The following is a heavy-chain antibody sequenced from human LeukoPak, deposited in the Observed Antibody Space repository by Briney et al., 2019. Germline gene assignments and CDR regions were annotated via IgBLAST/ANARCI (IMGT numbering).Heavy chain of an antibody. J-gene: IGHJ4*02. CDR1: GYTLTELS. CDR2: SDPEDGET. Sequence: GASVKVSCKVSGYTLTELSMHWVRQAPGKGLEWMGGSDPEDGETIYAQKFQGRVTMTEDTSTDTAYMELSSLRSEDTAVYYCATSKWELHSRWFSYYFDYWGQGTLVTVSS. CDR3: ATSKWELHSRWFSYYFDY. D-gene: IGHD1-26*01. V-gene: IGHV1-24*01.